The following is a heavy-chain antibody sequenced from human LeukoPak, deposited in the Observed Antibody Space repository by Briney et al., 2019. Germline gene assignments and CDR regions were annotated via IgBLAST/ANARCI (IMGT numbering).Heavy chain of an antibody. CDR3: ARHTYYYDSSGYSQTYYFDY. Sequence: SETLSLTCTVSGGSISSYYWSWIRQPPGKGLEWIGYIYTSGSTNYNPSLKSRVTISVDTSKNQFSLKLSSVTAADTAVYYCARHTYYYDSSGYSQTYYFDYWGQGTLVTDSS. D-gene: IGHD3-22*01. CDR2: IYTSGST. CDR1: GGSISSYY. V-gene: IGHV4-4*09. J-gene: IGHJ4*02.